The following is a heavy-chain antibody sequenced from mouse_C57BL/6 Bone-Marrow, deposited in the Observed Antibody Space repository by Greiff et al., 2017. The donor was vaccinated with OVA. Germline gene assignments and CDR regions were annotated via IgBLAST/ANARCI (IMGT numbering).Heavy chain of an antibody. D-gene: IGHD1-1*01. CDR1: GFTFSDYG. CDR2: ISSGSSTI. V-gene: IGHV5-17*01. J-gene: IGHJ1*03. CDR3: ASTTVVARRYFDV. Sequence: DVKLQESGGGLVKPGGSLKLSCAASGFTFSDYGMHWVRQAPEKGLEWVAYISSGSSTIYYADTVKGRFTISRDNAKNTLFLQMTSLRSEDTAMYYCASTTVVARRYFDVWGTGTTVTVSS.